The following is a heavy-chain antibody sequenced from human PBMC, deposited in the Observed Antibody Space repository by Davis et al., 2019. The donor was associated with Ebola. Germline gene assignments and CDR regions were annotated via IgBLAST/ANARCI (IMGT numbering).Heavy chain of an antibody. CDR2: ISSSSSYI. V-gene: IGHV3-21*01. Sequence: GESLKISCAASGFTFSSYSMNWVRQAPGKGLEWVSSISSSSSYIYYADSVKGRFTISRDNAKNSLYLQMNSLRAEDTAVYYCARDSLSTTIFGVARGYWGQGTLVTVSS. CDR1: GFTFSSYS. CDR3: ARDSLSTTIFGVARGY. J-gene: IGHJ4*02. D-gene: IGHD3-3*01.